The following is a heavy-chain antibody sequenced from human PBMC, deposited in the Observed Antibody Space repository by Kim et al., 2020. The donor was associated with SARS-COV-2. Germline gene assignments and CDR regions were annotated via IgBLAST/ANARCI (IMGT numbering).Heavy chain of an antibody. V-gene: IGHV3-21*01. CDR1: GFTFSSYS. J-gene: IGHJ4*02. D-gene: IGHD3-22*01. Sequence: GGSLRLSCAASGFTFSSYSMNWVRQAPGKGLEWVSSISSSSSYIYYADSVKGRFTISRDNAKNSLYLQMNSLRAEDTAVYYCARDSGYYYDTAFDYWGQGTLVTVSS. CDR3: ARDSGYYYDTAFDY. CDR2: ISSSSSYI.